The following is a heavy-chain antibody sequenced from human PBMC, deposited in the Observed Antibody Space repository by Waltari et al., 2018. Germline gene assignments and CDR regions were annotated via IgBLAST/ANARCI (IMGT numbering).Heavy chain of an antibody. V-gene: IGHV1-2*02. CDR2: INPNSGGT. Sequence: QVQLVQSGAEVKKPGASVKVSCKASGYTFTGYYMHWVRQAPGQGLEWMGWINPNSGGTNYAQKFQGRVTITADESTSTAYMELSSLRSEDTAVYYCARRKVEGFWSGTNDYWGQGTLVTVSS. CDR3: ARRKVEGFWSGTNDY. D-gene: IGHD3-3*01. CDR1: GYTFTGYY. J-gene: IGHJ4*02.